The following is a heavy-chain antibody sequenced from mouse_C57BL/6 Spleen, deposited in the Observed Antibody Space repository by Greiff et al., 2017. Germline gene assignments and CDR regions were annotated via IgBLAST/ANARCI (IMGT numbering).Heavy chain of an antibody. J-gene: IGHJ3*01. V-gene: IGHV8-5*01. CDR3: AQIHYYGSSYPAWFAD. Sequence: QVTLKESGPGILQPSQTLSLTCSFSGFSLSTSNMGIGWIRQPSGQGLEWLAHIWWNDDKYYNPSLKSRHTISKDTSNNHVFLKITSVDTADTATYYCAQIHYYGSSYPAWFADWGKGTLVTVSA. D-gene: IGHD1-1*01. CDR2: IWWNDDK. CDR1: GFSLSTSNMG.